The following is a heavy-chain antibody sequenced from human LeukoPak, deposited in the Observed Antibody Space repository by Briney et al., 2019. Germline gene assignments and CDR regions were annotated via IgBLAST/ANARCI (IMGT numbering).Heavy chain of an antibody. J-gene: IGHJ5*02. V-gene: IGHV3-23*01. D-gene: IGHD3-10*01. CDR2: ISGSGGST. CDR1: GFTFSSYG. Sequence: GGSLRLSCAASGFTFSSYGMSWVRQAPGKGLEWVSAISGSGGSTYYADSVKGRFTISRDNSKNTLYLQMNSLRAEDTAVYYCAKDRGVLWFGELLRDNWFDPWGQGTLVTVSS. CDR3: AKDRGVLWFGELLRDNWFDP.